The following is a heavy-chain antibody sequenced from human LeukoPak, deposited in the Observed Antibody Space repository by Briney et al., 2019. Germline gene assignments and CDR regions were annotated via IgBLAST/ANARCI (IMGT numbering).Heavy chain of an antibody. CDR1: GFTFSSYA. CDR2: ISGSGGST. Sequence: PGGSLRLSCAASGFTFSSYAMSWVRQAPGKGLEWVSAISGSGGSTYYADSVKGRFTISRDNSKNTLYLQMNSLRAEDTAVYYCAKSSSEGSSSSPASRWGQGTLVTVSS. V-gene: IGHV3-23*01. J-gene: IGHJ4*02. CDR3: AKSSSEGSSSSPASR. D-gene: IGHD6-6*01.